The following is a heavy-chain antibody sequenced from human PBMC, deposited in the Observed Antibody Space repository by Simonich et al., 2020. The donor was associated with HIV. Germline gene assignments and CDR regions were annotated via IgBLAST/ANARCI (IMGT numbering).Heavy chain of an antibody. Sequence: EVQLLESGGGLVQPGGSLRLSCEASGFTFSSYAMSWVGQAPGKGVEWVSGISGSGATTYYADSVKGRFTITRDNSKNPLNLQMNSLRAEDTAVYYCAKVCTNYYDSSAYCFDYWGQGTLVTVSS. D-gene: IGHD3-22*01. J-gene: IGHJ4*02. CDR2: ISGSGATT. CDR3: AKVCTNYYDSSAYCFDY. CDR1: GFTFSSYA. V-gene: IGHV3-23*01.